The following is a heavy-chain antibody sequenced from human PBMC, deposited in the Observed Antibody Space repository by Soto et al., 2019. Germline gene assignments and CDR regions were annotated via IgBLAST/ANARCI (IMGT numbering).Heavy chain of an antibody. CDR2: IYSGGST. V-gene: IGHV3-66*01. J-gene: IGHJ4*02. Sequence: EVQLVESGGGLVQPGGSLRLSCAASGFTVSSNYMSWVRQAPGKGLEWVSVIYSGGSTYYADSVKGRFTISRDNSKNTLYLQMNSLRAEDTAVYYCARGLRYSYGLANFDYWGQGTLVTVSS. D-gene: IGHD5-18*01. CDR1: GFTVSSNY. CDR3: ARGLRYSYGLANFDY.